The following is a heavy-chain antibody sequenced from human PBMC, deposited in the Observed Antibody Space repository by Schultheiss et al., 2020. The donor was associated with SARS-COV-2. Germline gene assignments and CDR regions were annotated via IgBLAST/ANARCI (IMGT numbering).Heavy chain of an antibody. V-gene: IGHV4-59*12. J-gene: IGHJ5*02. Sequence: SETLSLTCIVSGGSISSYYWTCIRQPPGKGLEWIGYIYYSGSTYYNPSLKSLVTISEDTSKNQVSLKVSSVTAADTAVYYCARARRDVLMVYAIPPNMRGWFDPWGQGTLVTVSS. D-gene: IGHD2-8*01. CDR2: IYYSGST. CDR1: GGSISSYY. CDR3: ARARRDVLMVYAIPPNMRGWFDP.